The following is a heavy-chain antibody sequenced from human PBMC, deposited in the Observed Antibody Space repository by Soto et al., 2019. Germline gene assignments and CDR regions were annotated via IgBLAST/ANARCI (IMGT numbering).Heavy chain of an antibody. CDR2: ITPILGTA. CDR3: ARDPYGVVAPAMV. J-gene: IGHJ4*02. D-gene: IGHD2-21*02. Sequence: QVQLVQSGAEVKKPGSSVKVSCKASGGTFSSSTISWVRQAPGQGLEWMGRITPILGTANYAQKFQGRVTITADKSTSIAYMEVRSLRSEDMAVYYCARDPYGVVAPAMVWGQGSLVTVSS. CDR1: GGTFSSST. V-gene: IGHV1-69*08.